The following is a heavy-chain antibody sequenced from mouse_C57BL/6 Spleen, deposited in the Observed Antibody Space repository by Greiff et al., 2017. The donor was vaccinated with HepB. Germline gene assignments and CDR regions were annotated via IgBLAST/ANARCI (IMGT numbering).Heavy chain of an antibody. V-gene: IGHV1-15*01. J-gene: IGHJ3*01. Sequence: VQLQQSGAELVRPGASVTLSCKASGYTFTDYEMHWVKQTPVHGLEWIGAIDPETGGTAYNQKFKGKAILTADKSSSTAYMELRSLTSEDSAVYYCTYYGNCAMFAYWGQGTLVTVSA. CDR2: IDPETGGT. CDR3: TYYGNCAMFAY. CDR1: GYTFTDYE. D-gene: IGHD2-1*01.